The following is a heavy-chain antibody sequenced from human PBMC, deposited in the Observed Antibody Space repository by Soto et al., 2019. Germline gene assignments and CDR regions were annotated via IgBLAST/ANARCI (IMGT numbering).Heavy chain of an antibody. D-gene: IGHD1-26*01. CDR1: GFTFSSYG. CDR2: ISGSGGST. J-gene: IGHJ4*02. V-gene: IGHV3-23*01. CDR3: AKVKEVGAITLFDY. Sequence: GGSLRLSCAASGFTFSSYGMSWVRQAPGKGLEWVSSISGSGGSTYYADSVKGRFTISRDNSKNTLYLQMNSLRAEDTAVYYCAKVKEVGAITLFDYWGQGTLVTVSS.